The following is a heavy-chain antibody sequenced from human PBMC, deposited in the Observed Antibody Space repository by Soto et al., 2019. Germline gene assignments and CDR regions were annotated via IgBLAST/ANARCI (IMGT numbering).Heavy chain of an antibody. J-gene: IGHJ4*02. CDR1: GGTFSNYA. CDR2: ITPIFGAA. D-gene: IGHD3-9*01. V-gene: IGHV1-69*13. Sequence: SVKVSCKASGGTFSNYAISWVRQAPGQGLEWMGGITPIFGAANYAQKFQGRVTITADESTNTAYMELSSLRSEDTALYYCARGWSYDILTAYSYWGRGTLVTVSS. CDR3: ARGWSYDILTAYSY.